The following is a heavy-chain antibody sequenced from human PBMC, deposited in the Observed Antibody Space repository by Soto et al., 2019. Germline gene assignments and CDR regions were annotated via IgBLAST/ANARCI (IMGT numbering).Heavy chain of an antibody. D-gene: IGHD6-6*01. CDR3: ARQHYSSSSLIVY. CDR1: GGSVSSSSYY. V-gene: IGHV4-39*01. Sequence: SETLSLTCTVSGGSVSSSSYYWGWIRQPPGKGLEWIGSIYYSGSTYYNPSLKSRVTISVDTSKNQFSLKLSSVTAADTAVYYCARQHYSSSSLIVYWGQGTLVTVSS. CDR2: IYYSGST. J-gene: IGHJ4*02.